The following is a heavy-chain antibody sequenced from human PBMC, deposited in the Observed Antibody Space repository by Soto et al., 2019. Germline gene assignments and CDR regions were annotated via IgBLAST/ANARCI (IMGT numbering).Heavy chain of an antibody. CDR3: AKETFGVGWTLDF. J-gene: IGHJ4*02. CDR1: GFNFGDYT. D-gene: IGHD6-19*01. V-gene: IGHV3-23*01. CDR2: ISGGGGNS. Sequence: QLLESGGGLVQPGGSRRLSCAASGFNFGDYTMTWVRQAPGKGLVWISTISGGGGNSYYADVVKGRFTITRDNSKNTLYLQMNSLKGEDTALYFCAKETFGVGWTLDFWGQGTLVTFSS.